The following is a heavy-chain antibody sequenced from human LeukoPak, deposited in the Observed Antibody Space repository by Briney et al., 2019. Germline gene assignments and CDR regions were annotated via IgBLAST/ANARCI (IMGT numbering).Heavy chain of an antibody. J-gene: IGHJ6*04. CDR2: ISSSGSTI. Sequence: LPGGSLRLSCAASGFTFSSYEMNWVRQAPGKGLEWVSYISSSGSTIYYADSVKGRFTISRDNAKNSLYLQMNSLRAEDTAVYYCARDQGIAAAGTDYYYYGMDVWAKGTTVTVSS. CDR1: GFTFSSYE. D-gene: IGHD6-13*01. V-gene: IGHV3-48*03. CDR3: ARDQGIAAAGTDYYYYGMDV.